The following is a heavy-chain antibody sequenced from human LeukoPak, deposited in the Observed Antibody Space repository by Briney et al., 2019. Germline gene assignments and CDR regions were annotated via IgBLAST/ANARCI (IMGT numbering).Heavy chain of an antibody. J-gene: IGHJ4*02. CDR1: GYTFTGNY. Sequence: ASVRVSCKASGYTFTGNYIHWVRQAPGQGLEWMGWINPNNGGTKFAQKFQGRVTLTRDTSITTTYMELSRLRSDDTAVYYCARDGGGYCTNGVCYIFDYWGQGTLVTVSS. CDR3: ARDGGGYCTNGVCYIFDY. V-gene: IGHV1-2*02. D-gene: IGHD2-8*01. CDR2: INPNNGGT.